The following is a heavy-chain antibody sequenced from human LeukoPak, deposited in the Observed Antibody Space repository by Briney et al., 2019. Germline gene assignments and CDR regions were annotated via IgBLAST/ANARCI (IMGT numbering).Heavy chain of an antibody. CDR3: ARSRTSSPYDKNLNF. D-gene: IGHD1-14*01. V-gene: IGHV3-21*01. J-gene: IGHJ4*02. CDR2: ISSSINYI. CDR1: GFTFSPYT. Sequence: GGSLRLSCAASGFTFSPYTMSWVREAPGKGLEWVSSISSSINYIYHADSVKGRFTISRDDAQNSVYLQMNSLKDEDTAVYYCARSRTSSPYDKNLNFWGQGTLVIVSS.